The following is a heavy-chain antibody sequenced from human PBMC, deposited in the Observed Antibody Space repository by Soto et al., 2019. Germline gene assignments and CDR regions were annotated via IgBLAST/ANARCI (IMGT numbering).Heavy chain of an antibody. D-gene: IGHD3-22*01. CDR2: ISGSSDST. J-gene: IGHJ4*02. CDR1: GFTFSRYA. Sequence: SLRLSCAASGFTFSRYAMNWVRQASGKGLEWVSGISGSSDSTYYADSVKGRFTISRDNSKNTLYLQMNSLRAEDTAVYYCAKVRSTVVIAGINYWGQGTLVTVSS. V-gene: IGHV3-23*01. CDR3: AKVRSTVVIAGINY.